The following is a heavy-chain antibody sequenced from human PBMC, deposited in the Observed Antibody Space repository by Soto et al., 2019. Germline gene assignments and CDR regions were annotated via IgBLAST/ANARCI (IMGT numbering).Heavy chain of an antibody. D-gene: IGHD2-15*01. CDR1: GFTLSNYG. V-gene: IGHV3-30*18. J-gene: IGHJ3*01. Sequence: QVQLVQSGGGVVQPGRSLRLSCAASGFTLSNYGIYWVRQAPGKGLDWVAFISYDATNKYYADSVKGRFTISRDSSKNTVYLQMDSLRAEDTAVSYCAKDRLKGGSFGTIAFDFWGQGTMVTVSS. CDR2: ISYDATNK. CDR3: AKDRLKGGSFGTIAFDF.